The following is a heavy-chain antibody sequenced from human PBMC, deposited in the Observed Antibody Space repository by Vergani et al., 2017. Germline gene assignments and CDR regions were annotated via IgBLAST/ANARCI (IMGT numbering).Heavy chain of an antibody. D-gene: IGHD6-13*01. CDR2: IYSGGST. CDR3: VKDIAASGNYWYFEL. J-gene: IGHJ2*01. Sequence: EVQLVESGGGLVKPGGSLRLSCAASGFSFSSYSMNWVRQAPGKGLEWFSVIYSGGSTYYADSVKGRFTISRDNAKNSLYLQMNSLRAEDTALYYCVKDIAASGNYWYFELWGRGTLVTVSS. V-gene: IGHV3-21*02. CDR1: GFSFSSYS.